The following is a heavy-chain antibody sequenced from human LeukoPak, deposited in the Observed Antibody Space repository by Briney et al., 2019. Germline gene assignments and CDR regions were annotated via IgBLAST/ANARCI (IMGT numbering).Heavy chain of an antibody. CDR2: IYYTGST. J-gene: IGHJ5*02. Sequence: PSETLSLTCTVSGGSISSYYWSWIRQPPGKGLEWIGYIYYTGSTSYNPSLKSRVTMSLDASKNQFSLELNSVTPADAAVYYCARGGNYWPQWWFDPWGRGTLVSVSS. CDR3: ARGGNYWPQWWFDP. D-gene: IGHD1-26*01. V-gene: IGHV4-59*01. CDR1: GGSISSYY.